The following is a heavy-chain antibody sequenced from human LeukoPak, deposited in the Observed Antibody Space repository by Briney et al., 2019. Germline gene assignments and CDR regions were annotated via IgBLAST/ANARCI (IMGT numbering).Heavy chain of an antibody. CDR1: GYTFTGYY. CDR3: ARVYRDGYNHDAFDI. V-gene: IGHV1-2*02. J-gene: IGHJ3*02. Sequence: ASVKVSCKASGYTFTGYYMHWVRQAPGQGLEWMGWINPNSGGTNYAQKFQGRVTITADESTSTAYMELSSLRSEDTAVYYCARVYRDGYNHDAFDIWGQGTMVTVSS. D-gene: IGHD5-24*01. CDR2: INPNSGGT.